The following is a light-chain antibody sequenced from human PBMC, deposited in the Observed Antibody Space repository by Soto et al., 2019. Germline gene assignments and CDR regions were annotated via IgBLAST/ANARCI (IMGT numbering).Light chain of an antibody. CDR3: QQYNTWPPPSES. Sequence: IVMTQSPATLSVSPGERATLSCRASQTVNTNLAWYQQRPGQAPRLLIYAASTRATGVPARFSGSGSGTEFTLTISSLQSEDFAVYYCQQYNTWPPPSESVGPGTKVDVK. V-gene: IGKV3D-15*01. CDR2: AAS. CDR1: QTVNTN. J-gene: IGKJ3*01.